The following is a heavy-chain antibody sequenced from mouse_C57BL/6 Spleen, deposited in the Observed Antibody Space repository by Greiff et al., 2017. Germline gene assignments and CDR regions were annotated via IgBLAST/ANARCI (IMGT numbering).Heavy chain of an antibody. CDR1: GFTFSSYA. CDR2: ISDGGSYT. J-gene: IGHJ3*01. CDR3: ARGDGYYGGLFAY. Sequence: EVKLMESGGGLVKPGGSLKLSCAASGFTFSSYAMSWVRQTPEKRLEWVATISDGGSYTYYPDNVKGRFTISRDNAKNNLYLQMSHLKSEDTAMYYCARGDGYYGGLFAYWGQGTLVTVSA. D-gene: IGHD2-3*01. V-gene: IGHV5-4*03.